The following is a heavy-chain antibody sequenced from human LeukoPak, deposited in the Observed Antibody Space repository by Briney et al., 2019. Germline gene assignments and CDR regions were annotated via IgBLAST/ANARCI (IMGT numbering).Heavy chain of an antibody. V-gene: IGHV3-7*01. CDR2: IKQDGSEK. CDR3: ARVSMGATTDY. D-gene: IGHD1-26*01. CDR1: GFTFSSYW. J-gene: IGHJ4*02. Sequence: GSLRLSCAASGFTFSSYWMSWVRQAPGKGLEWVANIKQDGSEKYYVDSVKGRFTISRDNAKSSLYLQMNSLRAEDTAVYYCARVSMGATTDYWGQGTLVTVSS.